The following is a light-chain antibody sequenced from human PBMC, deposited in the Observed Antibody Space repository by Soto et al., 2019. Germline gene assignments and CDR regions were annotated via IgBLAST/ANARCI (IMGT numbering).Light chain of an antibody. V-gene: IGKV1D-16*01. CDR3: QQYHRSPPT. Sequence: DIQMTQSPSSLSAFVGDRVTITCRASQDISGWLAWYQQKPGKAPKALIYGASSLQGGVPSRFSGSGSATDFTLTISSLQPEDSASYYCQQYHRSPPTFGGGTKVEIK. CDR2: GAS. CDR1: QDISGW. J-gene: IGKJ4*01.